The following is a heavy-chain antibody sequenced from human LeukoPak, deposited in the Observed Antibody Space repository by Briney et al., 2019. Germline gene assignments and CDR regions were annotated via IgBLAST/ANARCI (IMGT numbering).Heavy chain of an antibody. J-gene: IGHJ4*02. CDR2: ISSSSSTI. CDR3: AKVGSVAGYYFDY. D-gene: IGHD6-19*01. CDR1: GFTFSSYS. V-gene: IGHV3-48*01. Sequence: GGSLRLSCAASGFTFSSYSMNWVRQAPGKGLEWVSYISSSSSTIYYADSVKGRFTISRDNSKNTLYLQMNSLRAEDTAVYYCAKVGSVAGYYFDYWGQGTLVTVSS.